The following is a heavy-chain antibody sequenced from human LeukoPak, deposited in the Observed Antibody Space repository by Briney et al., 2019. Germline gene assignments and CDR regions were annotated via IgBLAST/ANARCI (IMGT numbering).Heavy chain of an antibody. Sequence: GGSLRLSCAASGFTFSYYGMSWVRQAPGKGLEWVSAISGSGGSTYYGDSVKGRFTIFRDNSKNTLYLQMDSLRAEDTAVYFCAKAGGYSGRYYGDYWGQGTLVTVSS. CDR1: GFTFSYYG. V-gene: IGHV3-23*01. CDR3: AKAGGYSGRYYGDY. CDR2: ISGSGGST. J-gene: IGHJ4*02. D-gene: IGHD1-26*01.